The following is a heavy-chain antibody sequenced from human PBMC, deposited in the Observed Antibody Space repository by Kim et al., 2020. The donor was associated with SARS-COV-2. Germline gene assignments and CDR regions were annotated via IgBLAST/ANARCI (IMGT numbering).Heavy chain of an antibody. Sequence: GGSLRLSCEASGFIFRSYGMHWVRQAPGKGLEWVAVISYDGSNKYYADSVKGRFTISRDNSKNTLYLQMNSLRAEDTAVYYCAKDDRGGTAVSFYFDFWGQGTLVTVSS. CDR2: ISYDGSNK. CDR3: AKDDRGGTAVSFYFDF. J-gene: IGHJ4*02. D-gene: IGHD3-16*02. CDR1: GFIFRSYG. V-gene: IGHV3-30*18.